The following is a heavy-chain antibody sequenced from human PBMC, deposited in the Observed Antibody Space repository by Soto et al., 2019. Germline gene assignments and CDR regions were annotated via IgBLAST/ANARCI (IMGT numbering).Heavy chain of an antibody. CDR3: AGGCAEMSSFDI. CDR1: GFTFSSYG. CDR2: IWYDGSNK. J-gene: IGHJ3*02. Sequence: GGSLRLSCAASGFTFSSYGMHWVRQAPGKGLEWVAVIWYDGSNKYYADSVKGRFTISRENSKNTLYLQMDSLRAEDAAVYSCAGGCAEMSSFDIWGQGTLVTVSS. V-gene: IGHV3-33*01.